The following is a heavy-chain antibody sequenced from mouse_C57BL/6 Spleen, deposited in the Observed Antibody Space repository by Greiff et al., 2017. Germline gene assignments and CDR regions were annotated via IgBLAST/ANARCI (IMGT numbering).Heavy chain of an antibody. CDR2: IYPGAGDT. V-gene: IGHV1-82*01. Sequence: VQLQQSGPELVKPGASVKISCKASGYAFSSSWMNWVKQRPGRGLEWIGRIYPGAGDTNYNEKFKGKATQTANKSSSTAYMQLSSLTSEDSAVDFCARYGYYPYDMDYGGQGTTLTVSS. J-gene: IGHJ2*01. D-gene: IGHD2-3*01. CDR1: GYAFSSSW. CDR3: ARYGYYPYDMDY.